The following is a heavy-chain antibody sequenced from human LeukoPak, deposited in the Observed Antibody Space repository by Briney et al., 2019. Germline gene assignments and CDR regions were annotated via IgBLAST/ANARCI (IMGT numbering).Heavy chain of an antibody. J-gene: IGHJ4*02. Sequence: SVKVSCKASGGTFSSYAISWVRQAPGQGLEWMGGIIPIFGTANYAQKFQGRVTITADESTSTAYMELSSLRSEDTAVYYCAASGMATIRTSHGHPDYWGQGTLVTGSS. CDR1: GGTFSSYA. CDR2: IIPIFGTA. V-gene: IGHV1-69*13. D-gene: IGHD5-24*01. CDR3: AASGMATIRTSHGHPDY.